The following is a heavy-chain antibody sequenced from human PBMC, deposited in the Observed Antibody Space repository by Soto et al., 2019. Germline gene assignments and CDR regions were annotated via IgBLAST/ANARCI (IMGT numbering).Heavy chain of an antibody. CDR1: GFTFSSHA. CDR2: ITGSGDST. Sequence: EVQLLESGGGLVQPGGSLRLSCAVSGFTFSSHAMSWVRQAPGKGLECVSSITGSGDSTYYADSVTGRFTISRDKTKSTLYLQMNSLRAEDTAVYYSAKDLQLSGRLSAQAFDYWGQGTQVTVSS. V-gene: IGHV3-23*01. J-gene: IGHJ4*02. CDR3: AKDLQLSGRLSAQAFDY. D-gene: IGHD6-19*01.